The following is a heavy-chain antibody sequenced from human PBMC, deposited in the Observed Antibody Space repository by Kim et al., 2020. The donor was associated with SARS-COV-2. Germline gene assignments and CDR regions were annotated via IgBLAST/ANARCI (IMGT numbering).Heavy chain of an antibody. D-gene: IGHD6-13*01. J-gene: IGHJ1*01. Sequence: GGSLRLSCTTSGFAFSSFAMHWVRQAPGKGLEWVALIWFNGGNKYYADSVRGRFTISRDNSKNTLNLQMNSLRAEDTAVYYCARGTGAAAAGTVGADWGQGTLVTVSA. V-gene: IGHV3-33*01. CDR1: GFAFSSFA. CDR3: ARGTGAAAAGTVGAD. CDR2: IWFNGGNK.